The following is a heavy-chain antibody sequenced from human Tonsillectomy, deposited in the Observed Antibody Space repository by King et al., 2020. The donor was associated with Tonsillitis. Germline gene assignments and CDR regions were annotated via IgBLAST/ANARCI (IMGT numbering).Heavy chain of an antibody. J-gene: IGHJ6*02. CDR3: ARDLDGMDV. V-gene: IGHV1-69*12. CDR1: GGTFTTYA. Sequence: QLVQSGAEVKKPGSSVKVSCKVSGGTFTTYAINWVRQAPGQGLEWMGDIIPIFGRANYAQKFQGRVTITADESTSTAYMELNRLRSEDTAVYYGARDLDGMDVGRQGTTVTVPS. CDR2: IIPIFGRA.